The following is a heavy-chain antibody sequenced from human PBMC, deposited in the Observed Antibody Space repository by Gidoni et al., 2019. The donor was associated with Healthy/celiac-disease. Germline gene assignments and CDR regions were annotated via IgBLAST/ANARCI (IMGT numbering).Heavy chain of an antibody. CDR3: AIPAILSGMDV. CDR2: ISYSGST. D-gene: IGHD2-21*02. CDR1: GGSISSSSYY. J-gene: IGHJ6*04. V-gene: IGHV4-39*01. Sequence: QLQLQESGPGLVKPSGPLSLTCTVSGGSISSSSYYWGWIRQPPGKGLEWIGSISYSGSTYYNPSLKSRVTISVDTSKNQFSLKLSSVTAADTAVYYCAIPAILSGMDVWGKGTTVTVSS.